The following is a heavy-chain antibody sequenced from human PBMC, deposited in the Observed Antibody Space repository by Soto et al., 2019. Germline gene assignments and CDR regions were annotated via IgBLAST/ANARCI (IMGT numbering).Heavy chain of an antibody. CDR2: INHSGST. CDR3: ARGSILGLYSSSWHSASPYDY. J-gene: IGHJ4*02. D-gene: IGHD6-13*01. V-gene: IGHV4-34*01. Sequence: PSETLSLTCAVYGGSFSGYYWSWIRQPPGKGLEWIGEINHSGSTNYNPSLKSRVTISVDTSKNQFSLKLSSVTAADTAVYYCARGSILGLYSSSWHSASPYDYWGQGTLVTVSS. CDR1: GGSFSGYY.